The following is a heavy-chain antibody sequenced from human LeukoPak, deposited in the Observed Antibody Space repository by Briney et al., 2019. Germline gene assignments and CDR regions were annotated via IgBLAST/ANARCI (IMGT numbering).Heavy chain of an antibody. V-gene: IGHV4-59*01. CDR3: ATLGATHAFDI. CDR1: GGSLSSYY. J-gene: IGHJ3*02. Sequence: SEPLSLTCTVSGGSLSSYYGRWIRHPPGKGLEWIGYIYYSGSTNYNPSLKSRVTISVDTSKNQCSLKLSSVTAADTAVYYCATLGATHAFDIWGQGTMVTVSS. D-gene: IGHD1-26*01. CDR2: IYYSGST.